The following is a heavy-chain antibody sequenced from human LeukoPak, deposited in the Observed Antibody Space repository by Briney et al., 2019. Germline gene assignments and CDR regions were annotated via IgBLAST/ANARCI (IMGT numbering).Heavy chain of an antibody. J-gene: IGHJ6*03. CDR1: GGSISSYY. CDR2: IYTSGST. D-gene: IGHD3-3*01. Sequence: SETLSLTCTFSGGSISSYYWSWIRQPAGKGLEWIGRIYTSGSTNYNPSLKSRVTMSVDTSKNQFSLKLSSVTAADTAVYYCARDSAAYDFWSGPSYYYYYMDVWGKGTTVTVSS. CDR3: ARDSAAYDFWSGPSYYYYYMDV. V-gene: IGHV4-4*07.